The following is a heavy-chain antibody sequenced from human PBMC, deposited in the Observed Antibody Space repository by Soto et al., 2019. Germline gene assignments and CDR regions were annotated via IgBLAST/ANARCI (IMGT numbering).Heavy chain of an antibody. CDR1: GFTVGNNY. Sequence: EVQLVESGGGLIQPGGSLKLSCAASGFTVGNNYMSWVRQAPGKGLEWVSLIYSTGTTKYADSVKGRFTVSRDNAKNTLYLQMNSMRAVDTAVYYCAKDGRGSGSLYNSFGSWGQGTLVTVSS. V-gene: IGHV3-53*01. CDR3: AKDGRGSGSLYNSFGS. D-gene: IGHD3-10*01. CDR2: IYSTGTT. J-gene: IGHJ4*02.